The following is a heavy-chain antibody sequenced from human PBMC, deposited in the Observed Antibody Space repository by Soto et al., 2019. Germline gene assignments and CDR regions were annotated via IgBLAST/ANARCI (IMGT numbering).Heavy chain of an antibody. Sequence: QVQLVQSGAEVKKPGASVKVSCKASGYTFTSYDINWVRQATGQGLEYLGWMNPNSGNTAYVQKFQGRVTMTWATPITTAYMELSRLRSEATAVYFCARGIKYGAYSRWFDPWGQGTLVTVSS. D-gene: IGHD4-17*01. V-gene: IGHV1-8*01. CDR1: GYTFTSYD. CDR2: MNPNSGNT. CDR3: ARGIKYGAYSRWFDP. J-gene: IGHJ5*02.